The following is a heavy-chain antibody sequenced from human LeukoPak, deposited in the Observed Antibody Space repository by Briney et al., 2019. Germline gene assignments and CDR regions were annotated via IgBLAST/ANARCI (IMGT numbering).Heavy chain of an antibody. CDR2: IRRKAYSGTT. CDR1: GFTFGDYA. J-gene: IGHJ3*02. D-gene: IGHD3-3*01. CDR3: TRPQITYNFWSGYNDAFDI. Sequence: GGSLRLSCTASGFTFGDYAMSWVRQAPGKGLEWVGLIRRKAYSGTTEYAASVKSRVTISRDESKSNAYLQMNSLKTEDTAVYYCTRPQITYNFWSGYNDAFDIWGQGTMVTVSS. V-gene: IGHV3-49*04.